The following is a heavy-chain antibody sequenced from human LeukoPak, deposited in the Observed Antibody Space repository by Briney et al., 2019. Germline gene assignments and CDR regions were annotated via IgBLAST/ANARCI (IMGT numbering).Heavy chain of an antibody. J-gene: IGHJ2*01. Sequence: ASVKVSCKASGYTFTSYGFSWVRQAPGQGLEWMGWISAYNGNTNYAQKLQDRVTMTTDTFTSTAYMELRSLRSDDTAVYYCARDGDMATHECWYFDRWARGTLVTVSS. CDR2: ISAYNGNT. V-gene: IGHV1-18*01. D-gene: IGHD5-24*01. CDR3: ARDGDMATHECWYFDR. CDR1: GYTFTSYG.